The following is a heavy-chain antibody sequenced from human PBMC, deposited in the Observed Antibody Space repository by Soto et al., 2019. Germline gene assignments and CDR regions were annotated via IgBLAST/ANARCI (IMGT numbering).Heavy chain of an antibody. CDR1: GDSVSSNSAA. CDR3: ARGQSSSSAGDYYYYGMDV. V-gene: IGHV6-1*01. Sequence: PSQTLSLTCALSGDSVSSNSAAWNWIRQSPSRGLEWLGRTYYRSKWYNDYAVSVKSRITINPDTSKNQFSLQLNSVTPEDTAVYYCARGQSSSSAGDYYYYGMDVWGQGTTVTVSS. J-gene: IGHJ6*02. CDR2: TYYRSKWYN. D-gene: IGHD6-6*01.